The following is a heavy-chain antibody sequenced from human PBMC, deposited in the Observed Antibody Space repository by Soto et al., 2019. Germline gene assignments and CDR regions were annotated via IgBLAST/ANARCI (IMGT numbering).Heavy chain of an antibody. V-gene: IGHV4-34*01. CDR2: INHSGST. J-gene: IGHJ6*02. CDR1: GGSFIGYY. CDR3: ARVSYYGSGFSISYYYYYGMDV. D-gene: IGHD3-10*01. Sequence: PSETLSLTCAVYGGSFIGYYWSWIRQPPGKGLEWIGEINHSGSTNYNPSLKSRVTISVDTSKNQFSLKLSSVTAADTAVYYCARVSYYGSGFSISYYYYYGMDVWGQGTTVTVSS.